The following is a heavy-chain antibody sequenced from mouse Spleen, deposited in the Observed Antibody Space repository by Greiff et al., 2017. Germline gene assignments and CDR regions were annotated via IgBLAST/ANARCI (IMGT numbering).Heavy chain of an antibody. V-gene: IGHV2-6*01. CDR3: ASDQGTTAGAMDY. D-gene: IGHD1-2*01. CDR2: IWGGGST. J-gene: IGHJ4*01. Sequence: VQLQQSGPGLVAPSQSLSITCTVSGFSLTSYGVDWVRQSPGKGLEWLGVIWGGGSTNYNSALKSRLSISKDNSKSQVCLKMNSLQTDDTAMYYCASDQGTTAGAMDYWGQGTSVTVSS. CDR1: GFSLTSYG.